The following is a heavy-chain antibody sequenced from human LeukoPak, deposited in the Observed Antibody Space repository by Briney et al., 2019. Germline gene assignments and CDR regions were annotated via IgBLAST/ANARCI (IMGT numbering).Heavy chain of an antibody. D-gene: IGHD2-8*01. CDR3: ARLNGPYDY. V-gene: IGHV3-49*04. Sequence: GGSLRLSCTASGFTFGDYAMSWVRQAPGKGLEWVGFIRSKAYGGTTEYAASVKGRFTISRDDSKSIAYLQMNSLKTEDTAVYYCARLNGPYDYWGQGTLVTVSS. J-gene: IGHJ4*02. CDR2: IRSKAYGGTT. CDR1: GFTFGDYA.